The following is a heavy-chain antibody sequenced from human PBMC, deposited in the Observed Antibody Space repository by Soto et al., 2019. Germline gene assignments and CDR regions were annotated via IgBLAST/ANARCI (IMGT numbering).Heavy chain of an antibody. Sequence: LSLTCTVSGGSISSYYWSGIRQPAGKGLEWIGRIYTSGSTNYNPSLKSRVTMSVDTSKNQFSLKLSSVTAADTAVYYCVWTPPHYYYGMDVWGQGTTVTVSS. CDR1: GGSISSYY. V-gene: IGHV4-4*07. D-gene: IGHD3-3*01. J-gene: IGHJ6*02. CDR2: IYTSGST. CDR3: VWTPPHYYYGMDV.